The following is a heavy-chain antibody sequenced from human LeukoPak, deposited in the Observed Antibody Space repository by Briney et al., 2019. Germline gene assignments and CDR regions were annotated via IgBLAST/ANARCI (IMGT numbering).Heavy chain of an antibody. V-gene: IGHV1-69*01. CDR3: ARDYRIAAAGYGFDI. Sequence: SVKVSCKASGGTFSSYAISWVRQAPGQGLEWMGGNIPIFGTANYAQKFQSRVTITADESTSTAYMEQSSLRSEDTAVYYCARDYRIAAAGYGFDIWGQGTMVTVSS. J-gene: IGHJ3*02. CDR1: GGTFSSYA. CDR2: NIPIFGTA. D-gene: IGHD6-13*01.